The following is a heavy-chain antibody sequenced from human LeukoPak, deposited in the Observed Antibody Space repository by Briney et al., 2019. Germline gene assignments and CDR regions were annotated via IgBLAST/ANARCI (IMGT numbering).Heavy chain of an antibody. V-gene: IGHV1-18*01. CDR2: ISAYNGNT. Sequence: ASVKVSCKASGYTFTSYGISWVRQAPGQGREWMGWISAYNGNTNYAQKLQGRVTMTTDTSTSTAYMELRSLRSDDTAVYYCARVGSGWYLLPWFDPWGQGTLVTVSS. J-gene: IGHJ5*02. CDR1: GYTFTSYG. D-gene: IGHD6-19*01. CDR3: ARVGSGWYLLPWFDP.